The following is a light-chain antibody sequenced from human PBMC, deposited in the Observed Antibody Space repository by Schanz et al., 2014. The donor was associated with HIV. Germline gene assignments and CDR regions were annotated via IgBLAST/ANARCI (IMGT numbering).Light chain of an antibody. CDR1: QSVRNY. V-gene: IGKV3D-15*01. CDR2: DAS. J-gene: IGKJ5*01. CDR3: QQYNLWPIT. Sequence: EIVLAQSPATLSVSPGERATLSCRASQSVRNYLAWYQQRPGQAPRLVISDASTRATGIPARFSDRGSGTEFTLTISSLQSDDSGTYYCQQYNLWPITFGQGTRLDI.